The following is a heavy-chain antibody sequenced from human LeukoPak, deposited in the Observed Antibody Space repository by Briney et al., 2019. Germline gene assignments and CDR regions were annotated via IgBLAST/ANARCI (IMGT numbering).Heavy chain of an antibody. CDR2: IHYSGST. D-gene: IGHD6-19*01. V-gene: IGHV4-31*03. J-gene: IGHJ4*02. CDR1: GGSISSGGYY. CDR3: AREGYSSGWYGY. Sequence: TASETLSLTCTVSGGSISSGGYYWSWIRQHPGKGLEWIGYIHYSGSTYYNPSLKSRVTISVDMSKNQFSLKLSSVTAADTAVYYCAREGYSSGWYGYWGQGTLVTVSS.